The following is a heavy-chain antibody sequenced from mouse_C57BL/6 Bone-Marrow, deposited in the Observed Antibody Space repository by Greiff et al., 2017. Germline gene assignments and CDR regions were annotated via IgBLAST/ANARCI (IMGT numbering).Heavy chain of an antibody. CDR2: IYPGSGST. V-gene: IGHV1-55*01. CDR1: GYTFTSYW. CDR3: ARMVTTHEEYAMDY. Sequence: QVQLQQPGAELVKPGASVKMSCKASGYTFTSYWITWVKQRPGQGLEWIGDIYPGSGSTNYNEKFKSKATLTVDTSSSTAYMQLSSLTSEDSAVYYCARMVTTHEEYAMDYWGQGTSGTVSS. D-gene: IGHD2-3*01. J-gene: IGHJ4*01.